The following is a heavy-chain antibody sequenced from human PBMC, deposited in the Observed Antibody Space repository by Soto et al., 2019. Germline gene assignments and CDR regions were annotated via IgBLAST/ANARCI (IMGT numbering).Heavy chain of an antibody. V-gene: IGHV4-39*01. CDR2: IYYSGST. CDR3: ARHYDFWSGYYYYYYGMDV. CDR1: VGSISSSSYY. J-gene: IGHJ6*02. D-gene: IGHD3-3*01. Sequence: PSETLSLTCAVSVGSISSSSYYWGWIRQPPGKGLEWIGSIYYSGSTYYNPSLKSRVTISVDTSKNQFSLKLSSVTAADTAVYYCARHYDFWSGYYYYYYGMDVWGQGTTVTVS.